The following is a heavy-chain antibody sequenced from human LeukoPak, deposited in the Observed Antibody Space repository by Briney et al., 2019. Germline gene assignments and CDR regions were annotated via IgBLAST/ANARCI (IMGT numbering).Heavy chain of an antibody. V-gene: IGHV4-34*01. J-gene: IGHJ4*02. D-gene: IGHD4-17*01. CDR3: ASGGTVTTWNINFDY. Sequence: ASETLSLTCAVYGGSFSGYYWSWIRQPPGKGLEWIGETNHSGSTNYNPSLKSRVTISVDTSKNQFSLKLSSVTAADTAVYYCASGGTVTTWNINFDYWGQGTLVTVSS. CDR1: GGSFSGYY. CDR2: TNHSGST.